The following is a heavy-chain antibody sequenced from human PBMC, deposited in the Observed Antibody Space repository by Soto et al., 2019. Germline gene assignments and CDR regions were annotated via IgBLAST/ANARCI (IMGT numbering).Heavy chain of an antibody. CDR1: GFTFSSYS. CDR2: ISSSSSTI. J-gene: IGHJ4*02. Sequence: EVQLVESGGGLVQPGGSLRLSCAASGFTFSSYSMNWVRQAPGKGLEWVSYISSSSSTIYYADSVKGRFTISRDNAKNSLYLQMNSLRAEDTAVYYCARDQLGGLWFGELSFDYWGQGTLVTVSS. D-gene: IGHD3-10*01. CDR3: ARDQLGGLWFGELSFDY. V-gene: IGHV3-48*01.